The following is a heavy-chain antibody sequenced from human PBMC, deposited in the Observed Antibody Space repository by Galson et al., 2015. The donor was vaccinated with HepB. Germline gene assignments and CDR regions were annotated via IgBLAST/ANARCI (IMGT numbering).Heavy chain of an antibody. CDR2: ISAYNGNT. Sequence: SVKVSCKASGYIFTSCGISWVRQAPGQGPEWMGWISAYNGNTNYAHKLQGRVTMTTDTSTSTAYMELRSLRSDDTAVYYCARVVGGYSSSWPDYWGQGTLVTVSS. CDR1: GYIFTSCG. V-gene: IGHV1-18*01. CDR3: ARVVGGYSSSWPDY. J-gene: IGHJ4*02. D-gene: IGHD6-13*01.